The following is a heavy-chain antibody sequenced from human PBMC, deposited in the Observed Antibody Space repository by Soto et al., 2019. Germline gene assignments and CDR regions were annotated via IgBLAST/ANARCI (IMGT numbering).Heavy chain of an antibody. CDR1: GFTFSSYS. Sequence: GGSLRLSCAASGFTFSSYSMNWVRQAPGKGLEWVSSISSSSSYIYYADSVKGRFTISRDNAKNSLYLQMNSLRAEDTAVYYCARTPEAGYAYDAFDIWGQGTMVTVSS. CDR3: ARTPEAGYAYDAFDI. D-gene: IGHD6-19*01. V-gene: IGHV3-21*01. J-gene: IGHJ3*02. CDR2: ISSSSSYI.